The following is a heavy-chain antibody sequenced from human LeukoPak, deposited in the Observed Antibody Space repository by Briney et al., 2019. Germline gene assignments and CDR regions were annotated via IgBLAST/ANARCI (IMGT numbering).Heavy chain of an antibody. CDR2: ISGSAGST. Sequence: GGSLRLSCAASGFTFSSHALGWVRHTPGKVLEWVSAISGSAGSTYYVDPVKGRFTISRDNSKNTVYLQMNSLRVEDTALYYCARTPTGSYYPGYFDYWGQGTRVTVSS. J-gene: IGHJ4*02. V-gene: IGHV3-23*01. CDR1: GFTFSSHA. D-gene: IGHD1-26*01. CDR3: ARTPTGSYYPGYFDY.